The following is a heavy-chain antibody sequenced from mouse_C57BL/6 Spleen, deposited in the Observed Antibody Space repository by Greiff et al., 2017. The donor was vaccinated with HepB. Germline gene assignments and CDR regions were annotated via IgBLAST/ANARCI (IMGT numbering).Heavy chain of an antibody. CDR1: GYSITSGYY. CDR3: ASDLDY. Sequence: EVKLQESGPGLVKPSQSLSLTCSVTGYSITSGYYWNWIRQFPGNKLEWMGYISYDGSNNYNPSLKNRISITRDTSKNQFFLKLNAVTTEDTATYYCASDLDYWGQGTTLTVSS. V-gene: IGHV3-6*01. J-gene: IGHJ2*01. CDR2: ISYDGSN.